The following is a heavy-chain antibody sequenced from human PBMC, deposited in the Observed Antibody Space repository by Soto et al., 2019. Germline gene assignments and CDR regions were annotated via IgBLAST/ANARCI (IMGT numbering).Heavy chain of an antibody. D-gene: IGHD3-10*01. CDR3: ARRALPYGSGTYYAFDI. CDR1: GRSVYTYSYY. V-gene: IGHV4-39*02. J-gene: IGHJ3*02. CDR2: IYSSGTT. Sequence: PSETLSLTCIVSGRSVYTYSYYWGWFLQPPGMGLGWIGNIYSSGTTYYNPSLHSRVTISVDTSTNHVSLKLTSVTAADTAVYSCARRALPYGSGTYYAFDIWGRGTMVT.